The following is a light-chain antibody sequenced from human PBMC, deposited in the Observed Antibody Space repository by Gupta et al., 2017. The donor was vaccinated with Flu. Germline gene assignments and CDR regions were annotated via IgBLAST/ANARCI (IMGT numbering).Light chain of an antibody. J-gene: IGKJ1*01. CDR2: QVS. CDR3: MQGSRWPWA. CDR1: QSLVYSDGNTY. Sequence: VTLGQPASISCRSSQSLVYSDGNTYLHWFQQRPGQSPRRLSYQVSHRESGVPDRCSGSGSGTDFILKISRVEAEDVGVYYCMQGSRWPWAFGQGTKVEIK. V-gene: IGKV2-30*01.